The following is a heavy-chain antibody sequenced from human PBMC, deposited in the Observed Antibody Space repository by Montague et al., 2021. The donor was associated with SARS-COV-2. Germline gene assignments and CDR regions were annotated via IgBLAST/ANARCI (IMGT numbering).Heavy chain of an antibody. CDR3: ARDGFYYDRSGPSNFDY. J-gene: IGHJ4*02. D-gene: IGHD3-22*01. V-gene: IGHV4-39*07. CDR1: VGFISSKNCY. CDR2: IYYSGST. Sequence: SETLSLTCTVSVGFISSKNCYWGWIRQPPGKALEWIGSIYYSGSTYYXXXLKSRVTMSVDTSENQFSLKLSSVTAADTAVYYCARDGFYYDRSGPSNFDYWGQGTLVTVSS.